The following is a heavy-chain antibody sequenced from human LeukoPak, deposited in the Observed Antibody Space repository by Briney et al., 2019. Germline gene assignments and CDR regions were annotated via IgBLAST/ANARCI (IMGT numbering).Heavy chain of an antibody. V-gene: IGHV4-59*01. D-gene: IGHD3-10*01. CDR2: IYYSGST. CDR1: GGSISSYY. CDR3: ARGALVRGAAYYFDY. J-gene: IGHJ4*02. Sequence: MASETLSLTCTVSGGSISSYYWSWIRQPPGKGLEWIVYIYYSGSTNYNPSLKSRVTISVDTSTNQFSLKLSSVTAADTAVYYCARGALVRGAAYYFDYWAQGTLVTVSS.